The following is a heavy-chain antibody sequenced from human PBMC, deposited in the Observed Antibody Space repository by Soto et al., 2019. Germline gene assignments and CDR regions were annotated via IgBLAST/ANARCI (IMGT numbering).Heavy chain of an antibody. Sequence: SLTCVVSGGPVSGDDLYWSWIRHLPGKGLEWIANVYHTGTTYYNPSLKSRVSMSVDTPQNQFSLILASVTAADTAVYYCARALVTDYNSRDYHYHFAMDVWGQGTSVTVSS. J-gene: IGHJ6*02. D-gene: IGHD3-22*01. CDR1: GGPVSGDDLY. V-gene: IGHV4-31*02. CDR2: VYHTGTT. CDR3: ARALVTDYNSRDYHYHFAMDV.